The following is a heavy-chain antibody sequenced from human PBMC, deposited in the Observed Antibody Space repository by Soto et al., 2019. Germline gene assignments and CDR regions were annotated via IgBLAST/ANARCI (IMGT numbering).Heavy chain of an antibody. J-gene: IGHJ4*02. CDR1: GFTFSSYW. D-gene: IGHD3-22*01. Sequence: VGSLRLSCAASGFTFSSYWMSWVRQAPGKGLEWVGRIKSKTDGGTTDYAAPVEGRFTISRDDSKNTLYLQMNSLKTEDTAVYYCTTDPVTMIVVVPSSGWGQGTLVTVSS. CDR3: TTDPVTMIVVVPSSG. V-gene: IGHV3-15*01. CDR2: IKSKTDGGTT.